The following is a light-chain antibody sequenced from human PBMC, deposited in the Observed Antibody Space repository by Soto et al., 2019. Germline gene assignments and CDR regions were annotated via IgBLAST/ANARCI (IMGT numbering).Light chain of an antibody. Sequence: QTVLTQPPSVSGAPGQRVTISCTGSSSNIGANYDVQWYQHLPGTAPKLLMYGNSNRPSGVPDRFSASKSGSSASLAITGLQAEDEADYYCQSHDSSLRGSVFGGGTKLTVL. CDR1: SSNIGANYD. CDR3: QSHDSSLRGSV. V-gene: IGLV1-40*01. J-gene: IGLJ3*02. CDR2: GNS.